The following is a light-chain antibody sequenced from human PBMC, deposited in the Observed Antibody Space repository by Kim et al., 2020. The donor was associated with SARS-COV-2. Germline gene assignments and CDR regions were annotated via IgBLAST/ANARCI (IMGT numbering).Light chain of an antibody. J-gene: IGKJ1*01. CDR2: GAF. CDR1: QDISNY. Sequence: AYVGDRVTIPCRASQDISNYLAWYQVKPGRGPRLMIYGAFALQPGVPSRFSGSGSGSDFTLTISSLQPEDVATYYCQKYNSDPWTFGQGTKVDIK. V-gene: IGKV1-27*01. CDR3: QKYNSDPWT.